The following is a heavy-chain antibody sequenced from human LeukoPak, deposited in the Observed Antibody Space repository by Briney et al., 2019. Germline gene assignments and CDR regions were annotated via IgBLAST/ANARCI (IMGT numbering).Heavy chain of an antibody. CDR3: ARELGYCSSTSCYGAFDI. CDR1: GGSISSYY. D-gene: IGHD2-2*01. J-gene: IGHJ3*02. V-gene: IGHV4-59*01. Sequence: PSETLSLTCTVSGGSISSYYWSWIRQPPGKGLEWIGYIYYSGSTNYNPSLKSRVTISVDTSKNQFSLELSSVTAADTAVYYCARELGYCSSTSCYGAFDIWGQGTMVTVSS. CDR2: IYYSGST.